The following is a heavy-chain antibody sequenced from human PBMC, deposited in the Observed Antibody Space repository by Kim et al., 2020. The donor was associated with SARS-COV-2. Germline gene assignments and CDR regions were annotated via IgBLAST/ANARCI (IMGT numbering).Heavy chain of an antibody. Sequence: GGSLRLSCAASGFTVSSNYMSWVRQAPGKGLEWVSVIYSGGSTYYADSVKGRFTISRDNSKNTLYLQMNSLRAEDTAVYYCARAHTAMANGWFDPWGQGTLVTVSS. D-gene: IGHD5-18*01. CDR3: ARAHTAMANGWFDP. CDR1: GFTVSSNY. J-gene: IGHJ5*02. CDR2: IYSGGST. V-gene: IGHV3-53*01.